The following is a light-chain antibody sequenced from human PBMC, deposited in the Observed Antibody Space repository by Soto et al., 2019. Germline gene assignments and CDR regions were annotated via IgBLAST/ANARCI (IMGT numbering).Light chain of an antibody. CDR3: CSYAGTYTYV. J-gene: IGLJ1*01. Sequence: QSVRTQPRSVSGSPGQVVTISCTGTSSNVGRYKYVSWYQHHPGKAPKLMIYDVTMRPSGVPDRFSGSKSGNTASLTISGLQAEDEADYYCCSYAGTYTYVFGTGTKATVL. CDR1: SSNVGRYKY. CDR2: DVT. V-gene: IGLV2-11*01.